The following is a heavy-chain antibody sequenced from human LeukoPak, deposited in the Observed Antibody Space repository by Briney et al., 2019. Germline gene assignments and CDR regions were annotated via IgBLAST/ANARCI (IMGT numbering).Heavy chain of an antibody. J-gene: IGHJ4*02. CDR3: AKAPTYSNYNY. Sequence: QPGGSLRLSCAASGFTFSSYGMHWVRQAPGKGLEWVAFIRYDGSSKYYADSVKGRFTISRDNSKNTLYLQMNSLRAEDTAVYYCAKAPTYSNYNYWGQGTLVTVSS. CDR1: GFTFSSYG. V-gene: IGHV3-30*02. CDR2: IRYDGSSK. D-gene: IGHD4-11*01.